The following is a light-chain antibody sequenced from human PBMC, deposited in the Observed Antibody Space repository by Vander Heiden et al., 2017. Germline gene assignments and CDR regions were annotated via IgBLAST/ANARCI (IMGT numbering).Light chain of an antibody. J-gene: IGLJ3*02. Sequence: SVLPQPPSASGTPGHRVTISCSGSSSNIGSNYVYWYQQLPGTAPKLLIYSNNQRPSGVPDRFSGSKSGTSASLAISGLRSEDEADYYCAAWDDSLSGRVFGGGTKLTVL. CDR1: SSNIGSNY. CDR3: AAWDDSLSGRV. CDR2: SNN. V-gene: IGLV1-47*02.